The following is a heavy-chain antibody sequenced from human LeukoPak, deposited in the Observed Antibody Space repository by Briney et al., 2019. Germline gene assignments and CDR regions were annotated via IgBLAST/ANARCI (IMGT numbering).Heavy chain of an antibody. D-gene: IGHD2-21*01. J-gene: IGHJ4*02. Sequence: GALRLSCAASGFTFSSCWMHWVRQTPGKGLVWVSRINNDGSGTSYADSVKDRFTISRDNAKNILFLQMNSLRVEDTAIYYCARSDCGSDGCKLLNYWGQGTLVTVSS. CDR3: ARSDCGSDGCKLLNY. V-gene: IGHV3-74*01. CDR1: GFTFSSCW. CDR2: INNDGSGT.